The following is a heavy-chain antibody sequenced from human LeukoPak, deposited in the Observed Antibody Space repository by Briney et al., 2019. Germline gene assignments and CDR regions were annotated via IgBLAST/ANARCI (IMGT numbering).Heavy chain of an antibody. Sequence: GGSLRLSCAASGFTFSGYAMSWVRQAPGKGLEWVSAISGSGGSTYYADSVKGRFTISRDNSKNTLYLQMNSLRAEDTAVYYCAKVVSGGYYPIPNYNWFDPWGQGTLVTVSS. D-gene: IGHD3-3*01. V-gene: IGHV3-23*01. J-gene: IGHJ5*02. CDR1: GFTFSGYA. CDR3: AKVVSGGYYPIPNYNWFDP. CDR2: ISGSGGST.